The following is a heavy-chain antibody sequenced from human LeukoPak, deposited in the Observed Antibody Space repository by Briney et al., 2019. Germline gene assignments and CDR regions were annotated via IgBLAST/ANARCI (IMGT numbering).Heavy chain of an antibody. V-gene: IGHV1-24*01. D-gene: IGHD1-26*01. J-gene: IGHJ4*02. CDR2: FDPEDGES. CDR3: ATADKWEPLDY. Sequence: ASVKVSCKVSGASLNETSIHWVRQAPGQGLEWMGGFDPEDGESIFAQRFQGRFSMTEDTSTDTAYMELRSLRPEDTAVYYCATADKWEPLDYWGQGTLVTASS. CDR1: GASLNETS.